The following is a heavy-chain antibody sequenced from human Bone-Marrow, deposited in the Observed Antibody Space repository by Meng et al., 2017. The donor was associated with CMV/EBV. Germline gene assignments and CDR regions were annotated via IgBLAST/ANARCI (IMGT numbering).Heavy chain of an antibody. CDR1: GGTFSSYA. CDR2: IIPIFGTA. J-gene: IGHJ4*02. V-gene: IGHV1-69*14. D-gene: IGHD1-26*01. Sequence: QGEWVQSGAEVKKPGPSGKLACKASGGTFSSYAISWVRQAPGQGLGWMGGIIPIFGTANNAQKFQGRVRITADKATSKAYMELSSLRSEDTAVYYCARDYEIRGVGAWGYWGQGTLVTVSS. CDR3: ARDYEIRGVGAWGY.